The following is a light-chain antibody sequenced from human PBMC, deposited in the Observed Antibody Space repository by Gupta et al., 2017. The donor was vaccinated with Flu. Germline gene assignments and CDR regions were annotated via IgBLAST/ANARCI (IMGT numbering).Light chain of an antibody. CDR1: QSRLHSNGDNY. V-gene: IGKV2-28*01. CDR2: LGS. Sequence: DLVMTQSPLSLPVTPGEPASISCRSSQSRLHSNGDNYLDWYLQKPGQSPQLLIYLGSNRASGVPDRFSGSGSGTDCTLKISRVEAEDVGVYYGRQARQTPLYTFGHGTKVDIK. J-gene: IGKJ3*01. CDR3: RQARQTPLYT.